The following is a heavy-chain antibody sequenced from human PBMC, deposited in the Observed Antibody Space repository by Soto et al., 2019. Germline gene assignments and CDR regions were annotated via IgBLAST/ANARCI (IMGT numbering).Heavy chain of an antibody. CDR3: ARDKEYYDFWSAISPGRSDYGMDV. Sequence: SLRLSCAASGFTFSSYAMHWVRQDPGKGLEWVAVISYDGSNKYYADSVKGRFTISRDNSKNTLYLQMNSLRAEDTAVYYCARDKEYYDFWSAISPGRSDYGMDVWGQGTTVTVSS. CDR1: GFTFSSYA. CDR2: ISYDGSNK. J-gene: IGHJ6*02. V-gene: IGHV3-30-3*01. D-gene: IGHD3-3*01.